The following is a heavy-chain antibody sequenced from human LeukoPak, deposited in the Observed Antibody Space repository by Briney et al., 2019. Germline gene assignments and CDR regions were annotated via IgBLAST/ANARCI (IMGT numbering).Heavy chain of an antibody. CDR1: GFTFSSYW. CDR2: IMQSGSEE. D-gene: IGHD3-10*01. J-gene: IGHJ4*02. V-gene: IGHV3-7*01. Sequence: PGGSLRLSCAVSGFTFSSYWMSWVRQAPGKGLEWVATIMQSGSEEYYVDSVKGRFTIFRDNAKDSLYLQMNSLRAEDTAMYYCTRDYGDYWGQGTLVTVSS. CDR3: TRDYGDY.